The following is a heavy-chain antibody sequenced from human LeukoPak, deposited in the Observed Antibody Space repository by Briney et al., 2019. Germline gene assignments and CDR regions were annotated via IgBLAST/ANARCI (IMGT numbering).Heavy chain of an antibody. CDR1: GFTFSSYA. CDR3: ARSYDFWSGYYLNWFDP. J-gene: IGHJ5*02. V-gene: IGHV3-64*01. Sequence: GGSLRLSCAASGFTFSSYAMHWVRQAPGKGLEYVLAISSNGGSTYYANSVKGRFTISTDNSKNTLYLQMGSLRAEDMAVYYCARSYDFWSGYYLNWFDPWGQGTLVTVSS. D-gene: IGHD3-3*01. CDR2: ISSNGGST.